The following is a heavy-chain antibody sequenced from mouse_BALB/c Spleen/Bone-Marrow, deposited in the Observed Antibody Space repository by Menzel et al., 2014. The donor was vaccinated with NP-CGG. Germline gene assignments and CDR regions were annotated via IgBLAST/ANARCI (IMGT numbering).Heavy chain of an antibody. J-gene: IGHJ1*01. Sequence: QVQLQQPGAELVKPGASAKLSCKASGYTFTSHWMQWLVKQRPGQGLEWIGEINPSNGRINYNEKFKSKATLTVDKSSSTAYMQLSSLTSEDSAVYYCARKYYGSSYVWYFDVWGAGTTVTVSS. CDR2: INPSNGRI. CDR3: ARKYYGSSYVWYFDV. CDR1: GYTFTSHW. D-gene: IGHD1-1*01. V-gene: IGHV1S81*02.